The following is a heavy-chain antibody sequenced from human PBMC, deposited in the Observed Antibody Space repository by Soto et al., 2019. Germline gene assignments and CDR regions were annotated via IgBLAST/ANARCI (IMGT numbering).Heavy chain of an antibody. Sequence: QVQLMQSGAEVKKPGSSVKVSCKASGGTFSTSAISWVRQAPGEGLEWVGGIMPVFSTPDYAQKFQGRVTISADESTTTADLERTCLTTDDPAVYYCARDKDRQQLGGNYYCILDVWGQGTAFTVSS. J-gene: IGHJ6*02. D-gene: IGHD3-3*02. V-gene: IGHV1-69*12. CDR2: IMPVFSTP. CDR1: GGTFSTSA. CDR3: ARDKDRQQLGGNYYCILDV.